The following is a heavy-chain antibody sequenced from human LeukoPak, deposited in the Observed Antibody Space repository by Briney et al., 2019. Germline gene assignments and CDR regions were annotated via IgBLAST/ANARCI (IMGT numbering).Heavy chain of an antibody. CDR1: EFTFSSYS. CDR2: ITNSGNSK. CDR3: ARDRYGDYGFDY. D-gene: IGHD4-17*01. V-gene: IGHV3-48*01. Sequence: PGGSLRLSCAASEFTFSSYSMNWVRQAPGKGLEWGSYITNSGNSKSYADSVKGRFTISRDNTKNSLYLQMNSLRAEDTAVYYCARDRYGDYGFDYWGQGTLVTVSS. J-gene: IGHJ4*02.